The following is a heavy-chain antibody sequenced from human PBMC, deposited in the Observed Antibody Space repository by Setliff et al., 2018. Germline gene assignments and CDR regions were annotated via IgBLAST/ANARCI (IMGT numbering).Heavy chain of an antibody. J-gene: IGHJ4*02. CDR2: ISAYTGNT. Sequence: ASVKVSCKASGYTFTNYGINWVRQAPGQGLEWMGWISAYTGNTNYAQKLQGRVSMTTDTSTSTAYMELRSLTSDDTAVYYCSRLVRYCTTTTCQRLSGDEYWGQGTLVTVSS. CDR3: SRLVRYCTTTTCQRLSGDEY. D-gene: IGHD2-8*01. CDR1: GYTFTNYG. V-gene: IGHV1-18*01.